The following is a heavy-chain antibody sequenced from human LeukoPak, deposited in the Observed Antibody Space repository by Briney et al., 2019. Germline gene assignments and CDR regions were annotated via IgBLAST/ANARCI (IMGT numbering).Heavy chain of an antibody. CDR2: ILYDGSNK. CDR1: GFTFSSYA. CDR3: ARAGGIQLWYYYFDY. V-gene: IGHV3-30*04. Sequence: GRSLRLSCAASGFTFSSYAMHWVRQAPGKGLEWVAVILYDGSNKYYADSVKGRFTISRDNSKNTLYLQMNSLRAEDTAVYYCARAGGIQLWYYYFDYWGQGTLVTVSS. J-gene: IGHJ4*02. D-gene: IGHD5-18*01.